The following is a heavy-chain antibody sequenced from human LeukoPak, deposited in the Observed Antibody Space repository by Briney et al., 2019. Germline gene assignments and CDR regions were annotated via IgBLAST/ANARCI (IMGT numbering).Heavy chain of an antibody. J-gene: IGHJ4*02. CDR2: INPNSGGT. CDR3: VSGGGRFFDY. V-gene: IGHV1-2*02. CDR1: GYTFTAYY. D-gene: IGHD1-26*01. Sequence: ASVKVSCKASGYTFTAYYMHWVRQAPGQGLEWMGWINPNSGGTNYAQKFQGRVTMTRDTSTSTAYLQWTSLKASDTAMYYCVSGGGRFFDYWGQGTLVTVSS.